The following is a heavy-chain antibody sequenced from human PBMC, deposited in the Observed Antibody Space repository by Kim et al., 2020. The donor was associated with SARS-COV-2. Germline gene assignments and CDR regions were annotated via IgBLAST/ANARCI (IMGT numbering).Heavy chain of an antibody. V-gene: IGHV4-4*02. J-gene: IGHJ6*03. CDR3: AREYYGYSSYYYYMDV. Sequence: LKSRVTISGDKSKNQFSLKLSSGTAADTAVYYCAREYYGYSSYYYYMDVWGKGTTVTVSS. D-gene: IGHD6-13*01.